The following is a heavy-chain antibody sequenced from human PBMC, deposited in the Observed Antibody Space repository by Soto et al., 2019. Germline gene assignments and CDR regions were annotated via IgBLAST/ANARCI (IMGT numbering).Heavy chain of an antibody. CDR2: IIPIFGTA. J-gene: IGHJ6*01. V-gene: IGHV1-69*13. Sequence: SVKVSCKASGGTFSSHAISWVRQAPGQGLEWMGGIIPIFGTANYAQKFQGRVTITADESTSTAYMELSSLRSEDTAVYYCARDSPSITMVRGWDYYYGMDVWGQGTTVTVSS. CDR3: ARDSPSITMVRGWDYYYGMDV. D-gene: IGHD3-10*01. CDR1: GGTFSSHA.